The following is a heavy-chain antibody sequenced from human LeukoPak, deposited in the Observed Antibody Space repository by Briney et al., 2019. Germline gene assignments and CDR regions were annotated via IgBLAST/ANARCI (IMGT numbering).Heavy chain of an antibody. J-gene: IGHJ4*02. CDR2: IYPGASDT. CDR1: GYSFTSSW. V-gene: IGHV5-51*01. Sequence: GESLKISCKGSGYSFTSSWIGWVRQMPGKGLEWMGIIYPGASDTRYSPSFQGQATISVDKSITTAYLQWSSLKASDTAMYYCARDMAAAGTDVFDYWGQGTLVTVSS. CDR3: ARDMAAAGTDVFDY. D-gene: IGHD6-13*01.